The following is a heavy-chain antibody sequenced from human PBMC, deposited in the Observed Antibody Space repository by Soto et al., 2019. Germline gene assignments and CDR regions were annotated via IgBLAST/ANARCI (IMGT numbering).Heavy chain of an antibody. J-gene: IGHJ4*02. V-gene: IGHV4-59*08. D-gene: IGHD3-10*01. Sequence: QVQLQESGPGLVKPSETLSLTCSVSGGSISGYYWSWIRQSPGGGLEWLGYKYYTGSTNYNPSLKSRLTLSVDTSKNQFSLKLNSVTAADTAVYYCARHEYGSGSYYGFDHWGQGILVTVSS. CDR2: KYYTGST. CDR1: GGSISGYY. CDR3: ARHEYGSGSYYGFDH.